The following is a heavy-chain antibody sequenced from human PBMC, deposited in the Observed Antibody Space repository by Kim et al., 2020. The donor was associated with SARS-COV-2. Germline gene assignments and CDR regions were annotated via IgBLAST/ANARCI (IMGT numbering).Heavy chain of an antibody. V-gene: IGHV3-15*01. Sequence: TTDYAVPVKGRFTISRDDSKNTLYLQMNSLKTEDTAVYYCTTDRRGGADYWGQGTLVTVSS. J-gene: IGHJ4*02. CDR2: TT. CDR3: TTDRRGGADY. D-gene: IGHD3-16*01.